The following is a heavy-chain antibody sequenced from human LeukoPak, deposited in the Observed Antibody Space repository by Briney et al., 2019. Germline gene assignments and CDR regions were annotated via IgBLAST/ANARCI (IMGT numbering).Heavy chain of an antibody. CDR2: IYPGDSDT. CDR1: GYSFTSYW. V-gene: IGHV5-51*01. J-gene: IGHJ1*01. D-gene: IGHD2-21*02. CDR3: ARRPYCGGDCFHFQH. Sequence: GESLKISCKGSGYSFTSYWIGWGRQMPGNGLEWMGIIYPGDSDTTYSPSFQGQVTISADKSISTAYLQWSSLKASDTAMYYCARRPYCGGDCFHFQHWGQGTLVTVSS.